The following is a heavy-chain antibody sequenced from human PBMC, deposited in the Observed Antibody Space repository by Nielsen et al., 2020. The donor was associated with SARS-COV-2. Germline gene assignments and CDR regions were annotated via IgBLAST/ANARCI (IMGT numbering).Heavy chain of an antibody. D-gene: IGHD3-3*01. V-gene: IGHV3-48*01. CDR1: GFSFSDYN. CDR2: ISDTPNAI. J-gene: IGHJ5*02. CDR3: ARDARRFLDYFLPNWFDL. Sequence: GESLKISCAASGFSFSDYNMNWVRQAPGKGLEWVSSISDTPNAIYYADSVKGRFTISRDNAKRPLYLQMNSLRVEDTAVYFCARDARRFLDYFLPNWFDLWGRGTLVTVSS.